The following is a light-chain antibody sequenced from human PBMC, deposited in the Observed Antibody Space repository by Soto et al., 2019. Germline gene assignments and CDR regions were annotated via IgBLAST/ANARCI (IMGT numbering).Light chain of an antibody. CDR1: QGINSF. CDR3: QQLTNSRFT. Sequence: IQLTQSPSSLSASVGERVTITCRASQGINSFVAWYQQKPGKAPKLLIYGAATLQSGVPSRFSGSGSGTDFTLTITGLQPEDFATYYSQQLTNSRFTFGQGTKLQIK. J-gene: IGKJ2*01. CDR2: GAA. V-gene: IGKV1-9*01.